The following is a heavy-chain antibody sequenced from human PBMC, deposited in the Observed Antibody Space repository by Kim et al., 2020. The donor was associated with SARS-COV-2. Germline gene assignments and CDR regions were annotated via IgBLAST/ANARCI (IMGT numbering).Heavy chain of an antibody. CDR1: GGTFSSYA. Sequence: SVKVSCKASGGTFSSYAISWVRQAPGQGLEWMGRIIPIFGTANYAQKFQGRVTITADESTSTAYMELSSLRSEDTAVYYCARDQTPITIFGVVLTPYYYGMDVWGQGTTVTVSS. V-gene: IGHV1-69*13. J-gene: IGHJ6*02. CDR3: ARDQTPITIFGVVLTPYYYGMDV. D-gene: IGHD3-3*01. CDR2: IIPIFGTA.